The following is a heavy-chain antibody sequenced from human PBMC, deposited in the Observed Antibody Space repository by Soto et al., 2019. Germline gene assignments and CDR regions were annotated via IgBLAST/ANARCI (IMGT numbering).Heavy chain of an antibody. V-gene: IGHV4-34*01. CDR3: ARGTAGWFSYYYYYGMDV. J-gene: IGHJ6*02. CDR1: GGSFNVYY. Sequence: SXTLSLPCDVYGGSFNVYYWHWIRQPPGKGLEWIGEINHSGSTNYNPSLKSRVTISVDTSKNQFSLKLSSVTAADTAVYYCARGTAGWFSYYYYYGMDVWGQGTTVTVSS. D-gene: IGHD3-10*01. CDR2: INHSGST.